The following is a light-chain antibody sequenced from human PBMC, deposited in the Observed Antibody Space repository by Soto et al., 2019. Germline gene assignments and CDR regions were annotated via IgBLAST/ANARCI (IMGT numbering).Light chain of an antibody. CDR3: QHYGSSLSIT. CDR2: GAS. J-gene: IGKJ5*01. Sequence: EIVLTQSPGTLSLSPGERATLSCRASQTISSNYLAWYQQKPGQAPRLLIYGASSRATGIPDRFSGSGSGTDFTLPISRLEHEDFAVYYCQHYGSSLSITFGQGTRLDIK. CDR1: QTISSNY. V-gene: IGKV3-20*01.